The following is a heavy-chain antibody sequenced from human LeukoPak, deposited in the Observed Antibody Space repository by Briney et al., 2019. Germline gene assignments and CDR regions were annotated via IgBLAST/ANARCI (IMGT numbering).Heavy chain of an antibody. V-gene: IGHV4-39*07. CDR1: GGSISSSSYY. Sequence: SETLSLTCTVSGGSISSSSYYWGWIRQPPGKGLEWIGSIYYSGGTYYNPSLKSRVTISVDTSKNQFSLKLSSVTAADTAVYYCARAQYSGSYLDAFDIWGQGTMVTVSS. J-gene: IGHJ3*02. D-gene: IGHD1-26*01. CDR2: IYYSGGT. CDR3: ARAQYSGSYLDAFDI.